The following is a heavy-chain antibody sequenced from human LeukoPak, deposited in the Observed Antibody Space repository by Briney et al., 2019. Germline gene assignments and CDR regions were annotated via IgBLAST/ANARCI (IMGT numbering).Heavy chain of an antibody. CDR1: GVSITTYY. CDR2: LYDNGNT. V-gene: IGHV4-59*13. J-gene: IGHJ3*02. CDR3: VRGLSYDSNAYAFDT. D-gene: IGHD3-22*01. Sequence: SETLSLTCSVSGVSITTYYWSWIRQPPGKGLEWIGYLYDNGNTNYEPSLQSRVSISGDTSNNQLSLKLSSVTAADSAVYYCVRGLSYDSNAYAFDTWGQGTMVTVSS.